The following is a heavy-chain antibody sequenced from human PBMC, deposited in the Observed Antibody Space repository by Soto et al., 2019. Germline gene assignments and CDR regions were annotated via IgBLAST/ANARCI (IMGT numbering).Heavy chain of an antibody. CDR3: AKGRYDFWSGYYSGYYGMDV. CDR2: IIPIFGTA. J-gene: IGHJ6*02. D-gene: IGHD3-3*01. CDR1: GGTFSSYA. V-gene: IGHV1-69*13. Sequence: SVKVSCKASGGTFSSYAISWVRQAPGQGLEWMGGIIPIFGTANYAQKFQGRVTITADESTSTAYMELSSLRSEDTAVYYCAKGRYDFWSGYYSGYYGMDVWGQGTTVTVSS.